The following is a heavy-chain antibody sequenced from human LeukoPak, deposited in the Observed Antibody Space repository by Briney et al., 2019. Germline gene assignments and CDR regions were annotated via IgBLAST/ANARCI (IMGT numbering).Heavy chain of an antibody. CDR2: ISYDGSNK. Sequence: GALRLSCAASGFTFSSYAMHWVRQAPGKGLEWVAVISYDGSNKYYADSVKGRFTISRDNSKNTLYLQMNSLRAEDTAVYYCARRSSSTRPDFDYWGQGALVTVSS. CDR3: ARRSSSTRPDFDY. J-gene: IGHJ4*02. CDR1: GFTFSSYA. D-gene: IGHD2-2*01. V-gene: IGHV3-30-3*01.